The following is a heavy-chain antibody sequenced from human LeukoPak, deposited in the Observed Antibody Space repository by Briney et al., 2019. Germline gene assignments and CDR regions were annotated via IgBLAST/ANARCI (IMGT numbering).Heavy chain of an antibody. D-gene: IGHD4-11*01. CDR2: IIPLFGTA. J-gene: IGHJ4*02. CDR1: GGTFSSYA. Sequence: SSVKVSCXASGGTFSSYAISWVRQAHGQGLEWMERIIPLFGTANYAQKFQDRVTITTDESTSTAYMELSSLRSEDTAMYYCARDHYSNYDGFDYWGQGTLVTVSS. V-gene: IGHV1-69*05. CDR3: ARDHYSNYDGFDY.